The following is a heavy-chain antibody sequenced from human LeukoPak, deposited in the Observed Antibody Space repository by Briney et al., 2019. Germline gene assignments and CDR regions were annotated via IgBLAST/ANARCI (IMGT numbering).Heavy chain of an antibody. D-gene: IGHD2-15*01. CDR2: IYHSGST. CDR3: ARGYRFDAFDI. V-gene: IGHV4-30-2*05. J-gene: IGHJ3*02. CDR1: GGSISSGGYY. Sequence: SQTLSLTCTVSGGSISSGGYYWSWIRQPPGKGLEWIGYIYHSGSTYYNPSLKGRVTISVDTSKNQFSLKLSSVTAADTAVYYCARGYRFDAFDIWGQGTMVTVSS.